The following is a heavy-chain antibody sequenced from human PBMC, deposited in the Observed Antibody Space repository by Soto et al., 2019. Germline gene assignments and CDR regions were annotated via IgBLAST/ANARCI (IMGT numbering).Heavy chain of an antibody. Sequence: EVQLMESGGGLVEPGGSLRLSCTASGFSFTIAWMTWVRQAPGKGLEWLGRVKSRSSGGTGDYAAPVKGSFTITRDDSKNTVLLQTNSLKMEATAVYHFGVGGAEVRVGELDYWGQGALVTVSS. CDR1: GFSFTIAW. V-gene: IGHV3-15*01. CDR2: VKSRSSGGTG. J-gene: IGHJ4*02. CDR3: GVGGAEVRVGELDY. D-gene: IGHD3-16*01.